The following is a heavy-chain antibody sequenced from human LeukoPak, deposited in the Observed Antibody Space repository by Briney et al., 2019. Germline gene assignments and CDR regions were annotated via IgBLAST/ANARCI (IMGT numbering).Heavy chain of an antibody. J-gene: IGHJ4*02. CDR1: GFSFSYYT. CDR2: IRGTGSHI. CDR3: ARGNGDYAVGGY. D-gene: IGHD4-17*01. V-gene: IGHV3-21*01. Sequence: GGSLRLSCVASGFSFSYYTMNWVRQAPGKGLEWVASIRGTGSHIHYADSVKGRFTIPRDNAKSSLYLQMNSLRAEDTALYYCARGNGDYAVGGYWGQGTLVIVSS.